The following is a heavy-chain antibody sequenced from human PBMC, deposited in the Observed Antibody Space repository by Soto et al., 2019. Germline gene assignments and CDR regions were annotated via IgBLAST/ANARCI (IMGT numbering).Heavy chain of an antibody. CDR3: ARAETAHPNWFDP. CDR1: GGSISSGGYN. Sequence: SETLSLTCTVSGGSISSGGYNWSWIRQHPGKGLEWIGYIYYSGSTYYNPSLKSRVTISVDTSKNQFSLKLSSVTAADTAVYYCARAETAHPNWFDPWGQGTLVTVSS. D-gene: IGHD2-21*02. V-gene: IGHV4-31*03. CDR2: IYYSGST. J-gene: IGHJ5*02.